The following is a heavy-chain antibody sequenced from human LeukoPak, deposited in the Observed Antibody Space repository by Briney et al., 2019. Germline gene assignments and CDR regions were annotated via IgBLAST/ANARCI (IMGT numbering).Heavy chain of an antibody. J-gene: IGHJ5*02. Sequence: ASVKVSCKASGYTFTSYAIHWVRQAPGQRLEWMGWINAGNGNTKYSQEFQGRVTITRDTSASTAYMELSSLRSEDTAVYYCARGPSSSSRFRWFDPWGQGTLVTVSS. D-gene: IGHD6-6*01. CDR2: INAGNGNT. CDR3: ARGPSSSSRFRWFDP. CDR1: GYTFTSYA. V-gene: IGHV1-3*01.